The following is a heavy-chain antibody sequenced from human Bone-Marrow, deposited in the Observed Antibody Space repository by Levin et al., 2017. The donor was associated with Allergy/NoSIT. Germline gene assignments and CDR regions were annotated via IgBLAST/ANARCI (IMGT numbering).Heavy chain of an antibody. V-gene: IGHV4-59*01. Sequence: SSETLSLTCTVSGGSISSYYWSWIRQPPGKGLEWIGYIYYSGSTNYNPSLKSRVTISVDTSKNQFSLKLSSVTAADTAVYYCARGGLLWSRGGNNWFDPWGQGTLVTVSS. CDR1: GGSISSYY. CDR2: IYYSGST. D-gene: IGHD3-10*01. J-gene: IGHJ5*02. CDR3: ARGGLLWSRGGNNWFDP.